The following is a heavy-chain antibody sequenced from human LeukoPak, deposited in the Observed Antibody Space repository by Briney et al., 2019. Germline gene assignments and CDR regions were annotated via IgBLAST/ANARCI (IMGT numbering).Heavy chain of an antibody. CDR1: GFTFSSYG. J-gene: IGHJ4*02. CDR3: AKDWARYCSGGSCYSNYFDY. V-gene: IGHV3-30*18. D-gene: IGHD2-15*01. CDR2: ISYDGSNK. Sequence: AGSLRLSCAASGFTFSSYGMHWVRQAPGKGLEWVAVISYDGSNKYYADSVKGRFTISRDNSKNTLYLQMNSLRAEDTAVYYCAKDWARYCSGGSCYSNYFDYGGQRTLVTVSS.